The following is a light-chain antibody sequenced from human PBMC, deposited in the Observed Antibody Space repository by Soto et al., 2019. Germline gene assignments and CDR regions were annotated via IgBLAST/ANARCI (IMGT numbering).Light chain of an antibody. Sequence: QSALTQPPSASGSPGQSVTISCTGTSSDVGGYNYVSWYQQHPGKAPKLMIYEVSKRPSGVPDRFSGSKSGNTASLTVSGLQAEDEADYYCSSYAGSNKEVFGGGTKFTVL. J-gene: IGLJ2*01. CDR3: SSYAGSNKEV. CDR1: SSDVGGYNY. V-gene: IGLV2-8*01. CDR2: EVS.